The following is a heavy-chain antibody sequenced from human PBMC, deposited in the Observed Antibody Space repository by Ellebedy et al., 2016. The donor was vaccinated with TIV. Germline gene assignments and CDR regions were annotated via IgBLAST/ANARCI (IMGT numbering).Heavy chain of an antibody. V-gene: IGHV3-9*01. CDR3: AKDKRMITFGGVIDY. CDR2: ISWNSGKI. D-gene: IGHD3-16*01. CDR1: GFTFDDYG. J-gene: IGHJ4*02. Sequence: SLKISCAASGFTFDDYGMHWVRQAPGKGLEWVSGISWNSGKIGYADSVKGRFTISRDNAKNSLYLQMYSLRVEDTALYYCAKDKRMITFGGVIDYWGQGTLVTVSS.